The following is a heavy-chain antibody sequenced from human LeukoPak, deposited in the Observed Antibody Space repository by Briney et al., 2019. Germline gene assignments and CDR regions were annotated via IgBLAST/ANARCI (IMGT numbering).Heavy chain of an antibody. CDR3: ARGGRITMVRGVIVALYFNY. V-gene: IGHV4-34*01. J-gene: IGHJ4*02. D-gene: IGHD3-10*01. CDR2: INHSGST. CDR1: GGSFSGYY. Sequence: SETLSLTCAVYGGSFSGYYWRWLRQPPGKGLECIGEINHSGSTNYHPPLKSRVPTSVDTSKNQFSLKLSSVTAADTAVYYCARGGRITMVRGVIVALYFNYWGQGTLVTVSS.